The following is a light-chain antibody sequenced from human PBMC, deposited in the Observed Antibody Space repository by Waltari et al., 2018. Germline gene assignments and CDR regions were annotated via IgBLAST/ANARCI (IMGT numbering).Light chain of an antibody. CDR3: AAWDDKLGGRWE. CDR1: SSHIGSNF. J-gene: IGLJ2*01. V-gene: IGLV1-47*01. Sequence: QSVLTQPPSASGTPGQRVTISCSGSSSHIGSNFVNLYQQVPGTTPKLLIYRNDQRPSGVPDRFSGSKSGTSASLAISGLRSEDEADYYCAAWDDKLGGRWEFGGGTKLTVL. CDR2: RND.